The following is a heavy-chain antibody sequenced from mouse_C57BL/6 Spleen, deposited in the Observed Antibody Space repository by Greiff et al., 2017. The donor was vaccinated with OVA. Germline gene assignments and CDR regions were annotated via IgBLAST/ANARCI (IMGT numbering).Heavy chain of an antibody. J-gene: IGHJ1*03. CDR2: ISSGCSYT. Sequence: EVQLVESGGDLVKPGGSLKLSCAASGFTFSSYGMSWVRQTPDKRLEWVATISSGCSYTYYPDSVKWRFTISRDNAKNTLYLQMRSMKSEDTAKYYCARDYDGWYFDVWGTGTTVTVSS. CDR1: GFTFSSYG. V-gene: IGHV5-6*01. CDR3: ARDYDGWYFDV. D-gene: IGHD2-4*01.